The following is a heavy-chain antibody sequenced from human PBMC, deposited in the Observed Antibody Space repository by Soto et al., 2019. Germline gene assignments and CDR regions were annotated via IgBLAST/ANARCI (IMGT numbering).Heavy chain of an antibody. CDR1: GFTFSSFT. J-gene: IGHJ4*02. D-gene: IGHD3-10*01. CDR2: ISSSSSTI. Sequence: VQLVESGGGLVHPGGSLRLSCAASGFTFSSFTMNWVRQAPGKGLEWVSYISSSSSTIYYADSVKGRFTISRDNAKNSLYLQTNSLTDEDTAVYYCARGLGSFFDYWGQGTLVTVSS. CDR3: ARGLGSFFDY. V-gene: IGHV3-48*02.